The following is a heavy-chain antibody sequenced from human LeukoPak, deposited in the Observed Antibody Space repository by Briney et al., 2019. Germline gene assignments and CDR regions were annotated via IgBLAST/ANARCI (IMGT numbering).Heavy chain of an antibody. V-gene: IGHV1-2*02. CDR3: ASDGAYYGSGRYYYYFDY. J-gene: IGHJ4*02. CDR1: GYTFTGYY. D-gene: IGHD3-10*01. CDR2: INPNSGST. Sequence: EASVKVSCQASGYTFTGYYMHWVRPAPGQGLEWMGWINPNSGSTNYAQKFHGRVTMTRDTSISTAYMELSRLRSDDTAVYYCASDGAYYGSGRYYYYFDYWGQGTLVTVSS.